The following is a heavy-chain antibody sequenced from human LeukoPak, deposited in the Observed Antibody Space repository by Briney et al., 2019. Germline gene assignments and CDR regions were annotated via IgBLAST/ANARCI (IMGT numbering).Heavy chain of an antibody. V-gene: IGHV3-23*01. CDR3: AKSQWLVRYYFDY. D-gene: IGHD6-19*01. J-gene: IGHJ4*02. CDR1: GFTFSSYA. CDR2: ISGSGGST. Sequence: PGGSLRLSCAASGFTFSSYAMSWVRQAPGKGLEWVSAISGSGGSTYYADSVKGRFTISRDNSRNTLYLQMNSLRAEDTAVYYCAKSQWLVRYYFDYWGQGTLVTVSS.